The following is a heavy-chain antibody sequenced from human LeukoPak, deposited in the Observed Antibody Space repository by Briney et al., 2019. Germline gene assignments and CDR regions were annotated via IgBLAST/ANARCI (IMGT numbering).Heavy chain of an antibody. CDR2: ISSSSSYI. D-gene: IGHD2-15*01. J-gene: IGHJ6*03. Sequence: KAGGSLRLSCAASGFTFSSYSMNWVRQAPGKGLEWVSSISSSSSYIYYADSVKGRFTISRDNAKNSLYLQMNSLRAEDTAVYYCARVVARPYYYYYMDVWGKGTTVTVSS. V-gene: IGHV3-21*01. CDR1: GFTFSSYS. CDR3: ARVVARPYYYYYMDV.